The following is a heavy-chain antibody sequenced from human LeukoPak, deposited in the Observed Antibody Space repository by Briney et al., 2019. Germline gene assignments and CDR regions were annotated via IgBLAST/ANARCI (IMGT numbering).Heavy chain of an antibody. CDR2: ISGSGGST. J-gene: IGHJ4*02. D-gene: IGHD3-22*01. Sequence: PGGSLRLSCAASGFTFSSYAMSWVRQAPVKGLEWVSAISGSGGSTYYADSVKGRFTISRDNSKNTLYLQMNSLRAEDTAVYYCAKHGYYYHSSGYTFDYWGQGTLVTVSS. CDR3: AKHGYYYHSSGYTFDY. V-gene: IGHV3-23*01. CDR1: GFTFSSYA.